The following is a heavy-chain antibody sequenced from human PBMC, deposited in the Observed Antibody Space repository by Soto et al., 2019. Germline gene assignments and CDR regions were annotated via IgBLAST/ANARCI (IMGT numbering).Heavy chain of an antibody. CDR2: IYTSGST. Sequence: SETLSLTCTVSGGSISSYYWSWIRQPAGKGLEWIGRIYTSGSTNYNPSLKSRVTMSVDTSKNQFSLKLSSVTAADTAVYYCARDRGLGATRGGVSYYYCGMDVWRQGTTVTVSS. CDR1: GGSISSYY. V-gene: IGHV4-4*07. J-gene: IGHJ6*02. D-gene: IGHD1-26*01. CDR3: ARDRGLGATRGGVSYYYCGMDV.